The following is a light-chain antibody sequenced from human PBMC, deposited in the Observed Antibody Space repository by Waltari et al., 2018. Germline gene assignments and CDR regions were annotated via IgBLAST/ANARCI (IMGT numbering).Light chain of an antibody. CDR1: ELEKKY. CDR2: EDV. V-gene: IGLV3-1*01. Sequence: SYDLIQSPSVSVSPGQTATITCSGDELEKKYVCWYQQKPGQSPVLFIYEDVRRHPEIPQRFSGSNSGNPATLTISGTQPMDEADYYCQAWDSGVAGVFGTGTKVTVL. J-gene: IGLJ1*01. CDR3: QAWDSGVAGV.